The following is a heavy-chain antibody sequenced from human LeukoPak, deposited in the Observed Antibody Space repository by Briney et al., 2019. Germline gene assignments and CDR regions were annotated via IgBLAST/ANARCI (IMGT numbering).Heavy chain of an antibody. V-gene: IGHV3-53*01. J-gene: IGHJ4*02. Sequence: GGSLRLSCVASGFTVSSDYMSWVRQAPGKGLEWVSVIYSSGFTNYADSVKGRSTISGDNSENTVYLEMNSLRVEDTAVYYCARETFTVPFDYWGQGTLVTVSS. CDR1: GFTVSSDY. D-gene: IGHD3-16*01. CDR3: ARETFTVPFDY. CDR2: IYSSGFT.